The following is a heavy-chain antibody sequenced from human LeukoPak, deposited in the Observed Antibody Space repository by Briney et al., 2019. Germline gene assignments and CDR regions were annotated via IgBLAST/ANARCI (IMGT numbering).Heavy chain of an antibody. Sequence: PGGSLRLSCAASGFTFSSYSMNWVRQAPGKGLEWVSSISSSSSYIYYADSVKGRFTISRDNAKNSLYLQMNSLRAEDTAVYYCARWGGGRYDSSGPSPEYYFDYWGQGTLVTVSS. CDR1: GFTFSSYS. CDR3: ARWGGGRYDSSGPSPEYYFDY. J-gene: IGHJ4*02. V-gene: IGHV3-21*01. CDR2: ISSSSSYI. D-gene: IGHD3-22*01.